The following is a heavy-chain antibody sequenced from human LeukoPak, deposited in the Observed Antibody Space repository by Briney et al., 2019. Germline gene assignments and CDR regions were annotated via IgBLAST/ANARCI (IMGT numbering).Heavy chain of an antibody. D-gene: IGHD1-1*01. J-gene: IGHJ4*02. CDR1: GFPFSRFA. CDR2: IKSKSDGGTT. CDR3: TTCLRENCANDF. V-gene: IGHV3-15*01. Sequence: GGSLRLSCAASGFPFSRFAMTWVRQAPGKGLQWVGRIKSKSDGGTTDYGAPVKGRFTISRDDSKNTLYLQMNSLKTEDTALYYCTTCLRENCANDFWGQGTLVSVSS.